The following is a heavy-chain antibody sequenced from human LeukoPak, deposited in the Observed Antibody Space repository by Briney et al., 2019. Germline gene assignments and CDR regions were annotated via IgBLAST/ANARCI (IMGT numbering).Heavy chain of an antibody. CDR1: GFTFSSYD. Sequence: PGGSLRLSCAASGFTFSSYDFHWVRHGTGKGREWVSSIGTGGNTYYLASVKGRFTISRDNAEDSFYLQMNNLRVEDTALYYCTRGSPHGFDYWGQGTLVTVSS. V-gene: IGHV3-13*01. CDR3: TRGSPHGFDY. J-gene: IGHJ4*02. CDR2: IGTGGNT.